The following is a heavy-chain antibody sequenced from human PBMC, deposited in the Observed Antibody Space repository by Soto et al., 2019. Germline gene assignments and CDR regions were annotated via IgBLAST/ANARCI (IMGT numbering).Heavy chain of an antibody. D-gene: IGHD1-26*01. Sequence: LRLSCAASGFTFSTYGMHWVRQAPGKGLEWVAAIWYDGIDKYYAASVKGRFTISRDNANNSLYLQMNSLRADDTAVYYCARDRMGATTHYGMDVWGQGTTVTVSS. CDR3: ARDRMGATTHYGMDV. CDR2: IWYDGIDK. CDR1: GFTFSTYG. V-gene: IGHV3-33*01. J-gene: IGHJ6*02.